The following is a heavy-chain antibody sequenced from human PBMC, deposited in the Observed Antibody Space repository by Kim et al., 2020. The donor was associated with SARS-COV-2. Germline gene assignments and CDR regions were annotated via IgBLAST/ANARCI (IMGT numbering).Heavy chain of an antibody. Sequence: SETLSLTCNVSGGSVTSGDHYWSWIRQHPGKGLEWIGYIYNSGGTKYSPSLQGRVSISADTSKNQFSLKLTSVTAADTAVYYCASGAPLDYWGQGILVTV. CDR2: IYNSGGT. J-gene: IGHJ4*02. V-gene: IGHV4-31*03. CDR3: ASGAPLDY. CDR1: GGSVTSGDHY. D-gene: IGHD3-10*01.